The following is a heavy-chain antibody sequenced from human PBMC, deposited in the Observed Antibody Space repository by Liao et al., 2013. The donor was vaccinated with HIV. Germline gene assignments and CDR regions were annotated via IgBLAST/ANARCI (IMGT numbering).Heavy chain of an antibody. CDR3: ARDVSSGGSWDKDV. Sequence: QLQLQESGPGLVKPSETLSLTCTVSGGAISGSAYYWAWIRQPPGKGLEWIASIHYSGSSYYIPSLKRRVTISVDTSKNQFSLKLGSVTAADTAVYYCARDVSSGGSWDKDVWGKGTTVIVS. V-gene: IGHV4-39*07. CDR1: GGAISGSAYY. CDR2: IHYSGSS. D-gene: IGHD2-15*01. J-gene: IGHJ6*03.